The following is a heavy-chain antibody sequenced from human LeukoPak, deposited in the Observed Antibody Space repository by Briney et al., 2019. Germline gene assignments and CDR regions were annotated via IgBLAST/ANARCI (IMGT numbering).Heavy chain of an antibody. J-gene: IGHJ6*02. CDR2: IYTSGST. D-gene: IGHD3-10*01. Sequence: PSQTLSLTGTVSGGSISSGSYYWSWIRHPAGKGLEWIGRIYTSGSTNYNPSLKSRVTISVDTSKNQFSLKLSSVTAADTAVYYCAREVYYYGSGMEGYYYYGMDVWGQGTTVTVSS. V-gene: IGHV4-61*02. CDR3: AREVYYYGSGMEGYYYYGMDV. CDR1: GGSISSGSYY.